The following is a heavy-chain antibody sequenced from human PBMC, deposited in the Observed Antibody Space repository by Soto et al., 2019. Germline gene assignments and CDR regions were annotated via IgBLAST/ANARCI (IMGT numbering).Heavy chain of an antibody. Sequence: GGSLRLSCSGSGFTVSSFGMHWVRQAPGKGLEHVSTLSSNGIGTYYADSVKGRFTFSRGTSKNTLYLQMSSLRTEDTAVYYCVKDMGQAAVGIRYPYGLDVWGLGTTVTVSS. V-gene: IGHV3-64D*06. CDR1: GFTVSSFG. CDR3: VKDMGQAAVGIRYPYGLDV. D-gene: IGHD6-13*01. J-gene: IGHJ6*02. CDR2: LSSNGIGT.